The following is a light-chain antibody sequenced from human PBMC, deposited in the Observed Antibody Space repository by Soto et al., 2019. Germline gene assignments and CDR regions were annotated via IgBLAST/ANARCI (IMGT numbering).Light chain of an antibody. CDR2: DAS. J-gene: IGKJ4*01. CDR3: QQYDNLPRT. V-gene: IGKV1-33*01. Sequence: DIQMTQSPSSLSASVGERVTITCQASQDISNYLNWYQQKPGKAPKLLIYDASNLETGVPSRFSGSGSVTDFTFTISSLQPEDIATYYCQQYDNLPRTFGGGTKVEIK. CDR1: QDISNY.